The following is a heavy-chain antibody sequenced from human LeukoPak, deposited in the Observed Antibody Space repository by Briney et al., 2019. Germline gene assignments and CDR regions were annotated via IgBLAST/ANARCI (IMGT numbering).Heavy chain of an antibody. D-gene: IGHD3-10*01. V-gene: IGHV3-7*01. J-gene: IGHJ5*02. Sequence: PGRSLRLSCAGSGFIFNSYWMTWARQAPGKGLEWVANINQGGSEEYYVDSVKGRFTISRDNAKNLVYLQMNSLRPEDTAVYFCARLRGRGAPCDQWGQGTLVTVSS. CDR3: ARLRGRGAPCDQ. CDR1: GFIFNSYW. CDR2: INQGGSEE.